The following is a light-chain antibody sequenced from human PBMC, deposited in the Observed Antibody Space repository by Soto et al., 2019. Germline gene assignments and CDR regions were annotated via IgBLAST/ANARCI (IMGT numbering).Light chain of an antibody. V-gene: IGKV3-11*01. CDR3: HQRQSWPRT. J-gene: IGKJ1*01. CDR2: GAS. CDR1: QSVSSR. Sequence: ESVMTQSPGTLSLSPGERATLSCRASQSVSSRLAWYQQKPGQAPRLLISGASSRATGIPDRFSGSGFGTDFTLTISDVQPEDFALYYCHQRQSWPRTFGQGTKVDIK.